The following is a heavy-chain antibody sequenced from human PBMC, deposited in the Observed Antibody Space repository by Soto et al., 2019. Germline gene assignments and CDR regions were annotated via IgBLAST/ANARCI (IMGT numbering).Heavy chain of an antibody. CDR1: GGTFSSYT. CDR3: AREEQQLVSGSWFDP. D-gene: IGHD6-13*01. J-gene: IGHJ5*02. V-gene: IGHV1-69*08. CDR2: IIPILGIA. Sequence: QVQLVQSGAEVKKPGSSVKVSCKASGGTFSSYTISWVRQAPGQGLEWMGRIIPILGIANYAQKFQGRVTITADKSTSTAYMELSSLRSEDTAVYYCAREEQQLVSGSWFDPWGQGTLVTVSS.